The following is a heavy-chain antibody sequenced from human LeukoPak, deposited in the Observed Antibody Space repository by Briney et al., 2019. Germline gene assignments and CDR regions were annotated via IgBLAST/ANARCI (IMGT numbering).Heavy chain of an antibody. V-gene: IGHV7-4-1*02. CDR3: ARERVVAGTFDAFDI. CDR1: GYTFTSYA. D-gene: IGHD6-19*01. J-gene: IGHJ3*02. Sequence: ASVKVSCKASGYTFTSYAMNWVRQAPGQALEWMGWINTNTGNPTYAQGFTGRFVFSLDTSVSTAYLQISSLKAEDTAVYYCARERVVAGTFDAFDIWGQGTMVTVSS. CDR2: INTNTGNP.